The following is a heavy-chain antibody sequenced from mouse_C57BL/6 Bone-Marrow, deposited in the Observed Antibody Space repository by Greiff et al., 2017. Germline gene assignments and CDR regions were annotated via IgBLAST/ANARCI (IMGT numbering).Heavy chain of an antibody. V-gene: IGHV1-50*01. CDR2: IDPSDSYT. CDR3: ARGDGSSPHWYFDV. J-gene: IGHJ1*03. Sequence: QVQLQQPGAELVKPGASVKLSCKASGYTFTSYWMQWVNQRPGQGLEWIGEIDPSDSYTNYNQKFKGKATLTVDTSSSTAYMQLSSLTSEDSAVYYCARGDGSSPHWYFDVWGTGTTVTVSS. CDR1: GYTFTSYW. D-gene: IGHD1-1*01.